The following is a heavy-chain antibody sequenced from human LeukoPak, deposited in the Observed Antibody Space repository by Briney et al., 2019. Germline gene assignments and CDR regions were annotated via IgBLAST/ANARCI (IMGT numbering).Heavy chain of an antibody. J-gene: IGHJ6*02. Sequence: GGSLRLSCVVSGFTINNYGMTWVRQALGKGLEWVASINHNGNVNYYVDSVKGRFTISRDNAKNSLYLQMSNLSAEDTAVYFCARGGGLDVWGQGATVTVSS. D-gene: IGHD3-16*01. V-gene: IGHV3-7*03. CDR1: GFTINNYG. CDR2: INHNGNVN. CDR3: ARGGGLDV.